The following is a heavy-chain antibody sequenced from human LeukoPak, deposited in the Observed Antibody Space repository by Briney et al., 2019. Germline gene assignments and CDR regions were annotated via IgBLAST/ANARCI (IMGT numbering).Heavy chain of an antibody. Sequence: PGGSLRLSCAASGFTFSSYSMNWVRQAPGKGLEWVSSISSSSSYIYYADSVKGRFTISRDNAKNSLYLQMNSLRAEDTAVYYCARGPSTVLRNYGMDVWGQGTTVTVSS. CDR1: GFTFSSYS. V-gene: IGHV3-21*01. J-gene: IGHJ6*02. CDR3: ARGPSTVLRNYGMDV. CDR2: ISSSSSYI. D-gene: IGHD1-14*01.